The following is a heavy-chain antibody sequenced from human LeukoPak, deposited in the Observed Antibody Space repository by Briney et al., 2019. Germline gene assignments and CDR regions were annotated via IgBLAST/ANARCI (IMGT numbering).Heavy chain of an antibody. CDR2: IYSTGSP. CDR1: GVSISHYY. D-gene: IGHD3-9*01. Sequence: SETLSLTCTVSGVSISHYYWSWIRQPAGKGLECIVHIYSTGSPNNNPSLKSRVTISLAKSKNQFSLKLTSVTAADTAVYYCARAITIWDYWGQGTLVTVSS. J-gene: IGHJ4*02. CDR3: ARAITIWDY. V-gene: IGHV4-4*07.